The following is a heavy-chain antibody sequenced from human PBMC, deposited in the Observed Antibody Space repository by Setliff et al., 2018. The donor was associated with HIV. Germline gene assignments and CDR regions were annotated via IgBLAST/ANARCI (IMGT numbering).Heavy chain of an antibody. D-gene: IGHD1-1*01. CDR1: GASIKDYY. V-gene: IGHV4-59*08. CDR3: ARWGEPTIQAFDV. J-gene: IGHJ3*01. CDR2: AHHSGVT. Sequence: SETLSLTCTVSGASIKDYYWNWIRQPSGKGLEWIGFAHHSGVTSYNPSLHSRVIIAVNTSRNQFSLRVNSITAADTALYYCARWGEPTIQAFDVWGLGTMVTVSS.